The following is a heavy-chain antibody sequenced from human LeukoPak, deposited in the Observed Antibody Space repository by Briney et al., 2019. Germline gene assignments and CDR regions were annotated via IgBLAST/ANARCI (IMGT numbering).Heavy chain of an antibody. Sequence: SETLSLTCAVYGGSFSGYYWSWIRQPPGKGLEWIGEINHSGSTNYNPSLKSRVTISVDTSKNQFSLKLSSVTAADTAVYYCARLHPSTVTRSYYFDYWGQGTLVTVSS. CDR1: GGSFSGYY. V-gene: IGHV4-34*01. CDR2: INHSGST. CDR3: ARLHPSTVTRSYYFDY. D-gene: IGHD4-17*01. J-gene: IGHJ4*02.